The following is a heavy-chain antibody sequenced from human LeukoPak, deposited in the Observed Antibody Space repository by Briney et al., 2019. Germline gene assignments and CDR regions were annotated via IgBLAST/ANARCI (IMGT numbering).Heavy chain of an antibody. CDR3: ASDSYSPEYFQH. CDR1: GFTFSDYG. J-gene: IGHJ1*01. CDR2: ISGSGGRT. V-gene: IGHV3-23*01. D-gene: IGHD2-21*02. Sequence: PGGSLRLSCAVSGFTFSDYGMNWVRQAPGKGLEWVSGISGSGGRTYYADSVKGRFTISRDNSKNTLYLQMNSLRAEDTAVYYCASDSYSPEYFQHWGQGTLVTVSS.